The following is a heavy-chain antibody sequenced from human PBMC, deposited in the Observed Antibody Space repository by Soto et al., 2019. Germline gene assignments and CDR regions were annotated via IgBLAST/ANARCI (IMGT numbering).Heavy chain of an antibody. CDR1: GGSISSSNW. CDR2: IYHSGST. Sequence: SSETLSLTCAVSGGSISSSNWWSWVRQPPGKGLEWIGEIYHSGSTNYNPSLKSRVTISVDKSKNQFSLKLSSVTAADTAVYYCARDGMVGASYYFDYWGQGTLVTVSS. J-gene: IGHJ4*02. V-gene: IGHV4-4*02. D-gene: IGHD1-26*01. CDR3: ARDGMVGASYYFDY.